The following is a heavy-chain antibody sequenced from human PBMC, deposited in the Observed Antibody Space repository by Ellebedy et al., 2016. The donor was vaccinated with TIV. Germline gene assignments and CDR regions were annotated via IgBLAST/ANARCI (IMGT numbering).Heavy chain of an antibody. V-gene: IGHV4-61*08. D-gene: IGHD3-10*01. Sequence: MPSETLSLTCTVSGGSISSGGYYWSWIRQHPGKGLEWIGYIYYSESTNYNPSLKSRVTISVDTSKNQFSLKLSSVTAADTAVYYCARTMVRGATGVGDFDYWGQGTLVTVSS. CDR1: GGSISSGGYY. CDR3: ARTMVRGATGVGDFDY. CDR2: IYYSEST. J-gene: IGHJ4*02.